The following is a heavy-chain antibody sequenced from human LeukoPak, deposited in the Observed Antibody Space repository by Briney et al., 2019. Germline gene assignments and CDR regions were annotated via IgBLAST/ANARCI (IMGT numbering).Heavy chain of an antibody. CDR1: GGSISSYY. V-gene: IGHV4-59*01. CDR2: IYYSGST. D-gene: IGHD3-10*01. Sequence: SETLSLTCTVSGGSISSYYWSWIRQPPGKGLEWIGYIYYSGSTNYNPSLKSRVTISVDTSKNQFSLKLSSVTAADTAVYYCARSPYYYGSGSYPDYWGPGTLVTVSS. CDR3: ARSPYYYGSGSYPDY. J-gene: IGHJ4*02.